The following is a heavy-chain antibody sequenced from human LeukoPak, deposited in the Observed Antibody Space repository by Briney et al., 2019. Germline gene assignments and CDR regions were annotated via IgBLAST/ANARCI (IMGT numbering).Heavy chain of an antibody. J-gene: IGHJ4*02. V-gene: IGHV3-48*02. CDR1: GFTFGTYT. CDR3: ARDGDYFSLYFDY. CDR2: ISSSSSAI. D-gene: IGHD4-17*01. Sequence: GGSLRLSCVASGFTFGTYTMTWVRQAPGKGLEWISYISSSSSAIHYADSVKGRFTISRDNANNSLYLQMNSLRDEDSGIYYCARDGDYFSLYFDYWGQGALVTVSS.